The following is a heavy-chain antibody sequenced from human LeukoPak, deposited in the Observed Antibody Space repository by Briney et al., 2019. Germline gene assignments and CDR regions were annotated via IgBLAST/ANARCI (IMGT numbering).Heavy chain of an antibody. D-gene: IGHD2-8*02. CDR3: ARFTGTYLAY. V-gene: IGHV4-59*01. J-gene: IGHJ4*02. CDR1: GGSISGYY. Sequence: SETLSLTCTVSGGSISGYYWSWIRQPLGKGLEWIGHISYSGSTRYNSSLNSRVTISVDTSKNQFSLKLTSVTAADTAVYYCARFTGTYLAYWGQGILVTVSS. CDR2: ISYSGST.